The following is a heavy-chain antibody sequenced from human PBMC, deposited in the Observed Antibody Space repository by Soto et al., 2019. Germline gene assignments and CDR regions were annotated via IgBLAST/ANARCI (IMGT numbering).Heavy chain of an antibody. CDR3: TRHPQTVQRGWFDP. Sequence: EVQLVESGGGLVQPGGSLKLSCAASGFTFSGSAMHWVRQASGKGLEWVGRIRSKANSYATAYAASVKGRFTISRDDSKNTAYLQMNSLKTEDTAVYYCTRHPQTVQRGWFDPWGQGTLVTVSS. CDR1: GFTFSGSA. CDR2: IRSKANSYAT. V-gene: IGHV3-73*01. D-gene: IGHD1-1*01. J-gene: IGHJ5*02.